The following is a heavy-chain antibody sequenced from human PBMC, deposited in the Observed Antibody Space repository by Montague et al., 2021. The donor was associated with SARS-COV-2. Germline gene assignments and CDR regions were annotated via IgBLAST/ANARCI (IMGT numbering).Heavy chain of an antibody. CDR1: GFTFSSYA. V-gene: IGHV3-30-3*01. J-gene: IGHJ5*02. Sequence: SLRLSCAASGFTFSSYAMHWVRQAPGKGLEWVAVISYDGSNKYYAESVKGRFTISRDNSKNTLYLQMNSLRAEDTAVYYCARDRRYYDSSVYPGVAYNWFAPWGQGTLVTVSS. D-gene: IGHD3-22*01. CDR3: ARDRRYYDSSVYPGVAYNWFAP. CDR2: ISYDGSNK.